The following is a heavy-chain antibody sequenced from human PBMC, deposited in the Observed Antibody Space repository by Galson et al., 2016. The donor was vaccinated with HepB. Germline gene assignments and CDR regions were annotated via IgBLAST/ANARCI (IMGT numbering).Heavy chain of an antibody. Sequence: SLRLSCAASGFTFSNYGMTWVRQAPGKGLEVVSSISRSGDSRDYADPVKGRFTISRDNSKNTLSLQMNSLTADDTAIYYCVQGSTAPAVWGKGTTVTVSS. J-gene: IGHJ6*04. CDR2: ISRSGDSR. D-gene: IGHD1-26*01. V-gene: IGHV3-23*01. CDR1: GFTFSNYG. CDR3: VQGSTAPAV.